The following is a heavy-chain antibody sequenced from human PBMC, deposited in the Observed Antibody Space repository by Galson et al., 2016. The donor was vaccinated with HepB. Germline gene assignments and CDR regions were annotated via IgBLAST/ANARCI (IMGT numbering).Heavy chain of an antibody. CDR1: GFTFSSSA. CDR2: ISRSGDST. D-gene: IGHD2-2*01. Sequence: SLRLSCAASGFTFSSSAMSWVRQAPGKGLEVVSSISRSGDSTDYADSVKGRFLISRDNTKNTLSLQMNSLRAEDTAVYYCVQGSTAPAVWGKGTTVTVSS. J-gene: IGHJ6*04. V-gene: IGHV3-23*01. CDR3: VQGSTAPAV.